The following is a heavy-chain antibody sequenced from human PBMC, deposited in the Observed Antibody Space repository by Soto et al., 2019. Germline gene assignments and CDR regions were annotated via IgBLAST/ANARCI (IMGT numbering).Heavy chain of an antibody. J-gene: IGHJ5*02. CDR2: IYYSGST. Sequence: PSETLSLTCTVSGGSISSYYWSWIRQPPGKGLEWIGYIYYSGSTNYNPSLKSRVTISVDTSKNQFSLKLSSVTAADTAVYYCARYTDNAPGAYNWFDPWGQGTLGTVSS. CDR3: ARYTDNAPGAYNWFDP. CDR1: GGSISSYY. D-gene: IGHD1-26*01. V-gene: IGHV4-59*01.